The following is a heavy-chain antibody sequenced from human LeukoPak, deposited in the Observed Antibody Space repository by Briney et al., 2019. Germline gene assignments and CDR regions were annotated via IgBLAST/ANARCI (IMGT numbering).Heavy chain of an antibody. D-gene: IGHD3-10*01. Sequence: GGSLRLSCAASGFTLSSYNMNWVRQAPGKGLEWVSYISSSSTTIYYADSVKGRFTISRDNAKNSLYLQMNSLRDEDTAVYCCARDLSSYYISVFDYWGQGTLVTVSS. CDR1: GFTLSSYN. V-gene: IGHV3-48*02. J-gene: IGHJ4*02. CDR2: ISSSSTTI. CDR3: ARDLSSYYISVFDY.